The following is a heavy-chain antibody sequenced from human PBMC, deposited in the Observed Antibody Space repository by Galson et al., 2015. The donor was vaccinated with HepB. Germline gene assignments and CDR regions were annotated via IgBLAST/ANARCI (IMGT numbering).Heavy chain of an antibody. CDR1: GFTFSRYA. J-gene: IGHJ5*02. D-gene: IGHD3-10*01. CDR2: IRGTVGST. CDR3: AKDDGSGTYYNVGWFDP. Sequence: SRRLPCAASGFTFSRYAMSWVRHAPGNGLERVSAIRGTVGSTYYADSVKGRITISRDNSKNTLYLQMNSLRVEDTAVYYCAKDDGSGTYYNVGWFDPWGQGTLVTVSS. V-gene: IGHV3-23*01.